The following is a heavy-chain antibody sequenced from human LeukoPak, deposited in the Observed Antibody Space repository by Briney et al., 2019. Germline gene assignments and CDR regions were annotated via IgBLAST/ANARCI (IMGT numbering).Heavy chain of an antibody. CDR2: ISAYNGNT. Sequence: ASVKVSCKASGYTFTSYGISWVRQAPGQGLEWMGWISAYNGNTNYAQKLQGRVTMTTDTSTSKAYMELRSLRSDDTAVYYCARDGYCSSTSCYVYYYYGMDVWGKGTTVTVSS. CDR1: GYTFTSYG. J-gene: IGHJ6*04. D-gene: IGHD2-2*03. CDR3: ARDGYCSSTSCYVYYYYGMDV. V-gene: IGHV1-18*04.